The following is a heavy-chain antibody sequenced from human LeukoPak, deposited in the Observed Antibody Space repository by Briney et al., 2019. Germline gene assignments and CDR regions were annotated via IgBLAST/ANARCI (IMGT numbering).Heavy chain of an antibody. CDR1: GGSISNYY. CDR2: IYYSGST. Sequence: PSETLSLTCTVSGGSISNYYWSWIRQPPGKGLEWIGYIYYSGSTNYNPSLKSRVTVSVDTSKNQFSLKVSSVAAADTAVYYCARGGSYYYYMDVWGKGTTVTISS. CDR3: ARGGSYYYYMDV. V-gene: IGHV4-59*01. J-gene: IGHJ6*03. D-gene: IGHD3-16*01.